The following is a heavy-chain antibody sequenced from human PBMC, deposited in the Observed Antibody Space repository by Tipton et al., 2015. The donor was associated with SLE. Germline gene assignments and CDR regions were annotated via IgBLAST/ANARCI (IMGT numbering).Heavy chain of an antibody. CDR2: IYHSGNV. CDR1: GDSISRGNY. Sequence: TLSLTCTVSGDSISRGNYWGWIRQAPGKGLEWIGTIYHSGNVYYNPSLKSRVSISVDTSKNQFSLNLRSVTAADTAVYYCARGSVVADDFWGQGTLVTVSS. D-gene: IGHD2-15*01. CDR3: ARGSVVADDF. V-gene: IGHV4-38-2*02. J-gene: IGHJ4*02.